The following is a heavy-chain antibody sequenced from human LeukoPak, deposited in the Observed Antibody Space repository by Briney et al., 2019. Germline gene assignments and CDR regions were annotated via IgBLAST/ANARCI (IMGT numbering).Heavy chain of an antibody. CDR3: ARVGTMVRGVQENYYYYYYMDV. CDR1: GYTFTSYD. D-gene: IGHD3-10*01. Sequence: ASVKVSCKASGYTFTSYDINWVRQATGQGLEWMGWMNPNSGNTGYAQKFQGRVTMTRNTSISTAYMELSSLRSEDTAVYYCARVGTMVRGVQENYYYYYYMDVWGKGTTVTVSS. CDR2: MNPNSGNT. J-gene: IGHJ6*03. V-gene: IGHV1-8*01.